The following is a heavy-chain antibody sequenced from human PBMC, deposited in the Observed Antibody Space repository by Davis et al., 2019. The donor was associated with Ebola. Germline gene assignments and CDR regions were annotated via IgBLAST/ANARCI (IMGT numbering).Heavy chain of an antibody. V-gene: IGHV1-69*06. CDR1: VGTFSSYA. Sequence: SVKVSCKASVGTFSSYAISWVRQALGQGLEWMGGIIPIFGTANYAQKFQGRVTITADKSTSTAYMELSSLRSEDTAVYYCARIGLVATQFDYWGQGTLVTVSS. J-gene: IGHJ4*02. D-gene: IGHD5-12*01. CDR3: ARIGLVATQFDY. CDR2: IIPIFGTA.